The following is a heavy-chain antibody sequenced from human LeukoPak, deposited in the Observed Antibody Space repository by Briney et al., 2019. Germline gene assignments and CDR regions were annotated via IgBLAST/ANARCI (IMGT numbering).Heavy chain of an antibody. V-gene: IGHV3-72*01. CDR1: GFTFSDHY. J-gene: IGHJ3*02. CDR3: ARGHFSSGWHAFDI. Sequence: PGGSLRLSCAASGFTFSDHYMDWVRQAPGKGLEWVGRTRNKANSYTTEYAASVKGRFTISRDDSKNSLYLQRNSLKTEDTAVYYCARGHFSSGWHAFDIWGQGTLVTVSS. D-gene: IGHD6-19*01. CDR2: TRNKANSYTT.